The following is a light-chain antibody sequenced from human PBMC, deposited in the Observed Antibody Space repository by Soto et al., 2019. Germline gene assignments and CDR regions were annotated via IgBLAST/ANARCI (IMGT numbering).Light chain of an antibody. V-gene: IGKV3-11*01. CDR1: QSVSSY. CDR3: QQRSNWPPWT. CDR2: DAS. Sequence: EIVLTQSPATLSLSPGERATLSCRASQSVSSYLAWYQQNPGQAPRLLIYDASNRATGIPARFSGSGSGTDFTLTISSREPEDFAVYYCQQRSNWPPWTCGQGTKVEIK. J-gene: IGKJ1*01.